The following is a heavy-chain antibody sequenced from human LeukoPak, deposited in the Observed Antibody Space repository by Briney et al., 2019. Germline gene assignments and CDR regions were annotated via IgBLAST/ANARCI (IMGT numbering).Heavy chain of an antibody. D-gene: IGHD2-15*01. CDR2: IYYSGST. CDR3: ARDRGVAYCSGGSCLTPPYDY. V-gene: IGHV4-39*07. CDR1: GGSISSSSYY. J-gene: IGHJ4*02. Sequence: TSETLSLTCTVSGGSISSSSYYWGWIRQPPGKGLEWIGSIYYSGSTYYNPSLKSRVTISADMSKNQFSLKLSSVTAADTAVYYCARDRGVAYCSGGSCLTPPYDYWGQGTLVTVSS.